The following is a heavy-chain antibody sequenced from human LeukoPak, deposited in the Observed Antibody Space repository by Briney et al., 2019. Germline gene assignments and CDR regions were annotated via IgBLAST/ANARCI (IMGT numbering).Heavy chain of an antibody. J-gene: IGHJ4*02. CDR1: GYTFTGYY. CDR2: INPNSGGT. CDR3: ARDWGYDILTGSWGWYFDY. Sequence: ASVKVSCKASGYTFTGYYMHWVRQAPGQGLEWMGWINPNSGGTNYAQKFQGRVTMTRDTSISTAYMELSRLRSDDTAVYYCARDWGYDILTGSWGWYFDYWGQGTLVTVSS. D-gene: IGHD3-9*01. V-gene: IGHV1-2*02.